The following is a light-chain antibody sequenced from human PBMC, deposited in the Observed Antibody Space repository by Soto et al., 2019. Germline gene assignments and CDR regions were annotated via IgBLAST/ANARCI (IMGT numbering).Light chain of an antibody. J-gene: IGKJ4*01. CDR3: QQRSDWGT. CDR1: QSVSRY. V-gene: IGKV3-11*01. Sequence: EIVLTQSPATLSLSPGERATLSCRASQSVSRYLAWYQQKPGQAPRLLIYDASNRATGIPARFSGSGSGTDFTLTISSLEPEDFAVYYRQQRSDWGTFGGGTKVDIK. CDR2: DAS.